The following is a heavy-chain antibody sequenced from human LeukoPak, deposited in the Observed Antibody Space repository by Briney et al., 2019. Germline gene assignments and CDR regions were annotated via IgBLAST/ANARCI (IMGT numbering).Heavy chain of an antibody. J-gene: IGHJ5*02. CDR1: GFTFSSYW. V-gene: IGHV3-7*01. Sequence: QTGGSLRLSCAASGFTFSSYWMSWVRQAPGKGLEWVANIKQGGSEKYYVDSVKGRFTISRDNAKNSLYLQMNSLRAEDTAVYYCARELIFGVVIIGGPNWFDPWGQGTLVTVSS. D-gene: IGHD3-3*01. CDR3: ARELIFGVVIIGGPNWFDP. CDR2: IKQGGSEK.